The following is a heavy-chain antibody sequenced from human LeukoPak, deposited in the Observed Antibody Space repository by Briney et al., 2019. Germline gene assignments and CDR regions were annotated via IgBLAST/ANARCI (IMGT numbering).Heavy chain of an antibody. CDR2: IGGSGDST. J-gene: IGHJ4*02. V-gene: IGHV3-23*01. Sequence: GGSLRLSCAASGFTFSSYAMSWVRQAPGKGLEWVSAIGGSGDSTYYADSVKGRFTISRDNSKNTLYLQMNSLRAEDTAVYYCAKEYRGAYYFDYWGQGTLVTVSS. CDR3: AKEYRGAYYFDY. CDR1: GFTFSSYA. D-gene: IGHD2-2*02.